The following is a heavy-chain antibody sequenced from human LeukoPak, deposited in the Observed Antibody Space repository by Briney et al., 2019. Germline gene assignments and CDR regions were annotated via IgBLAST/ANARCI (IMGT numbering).Heavy chain of an antibody. V-gene: IGHV4-4*07. CDR3: ARDSSGSKALDY. CDR2: IYTSGST. Sequence: SETLSLTCTVSGGSISSYYWSWIRQPAGKGLEWIGRIYTSGSTNYNPSLKSRVTMSVDTSKNQFSLKLSPVTAADTAVYYCARDSSGSKALDYWGQRSLVTVSS. J-gene: IGHJ4*02. D-gene: IGHD3-22*01. CDR1: GGSISSYY.